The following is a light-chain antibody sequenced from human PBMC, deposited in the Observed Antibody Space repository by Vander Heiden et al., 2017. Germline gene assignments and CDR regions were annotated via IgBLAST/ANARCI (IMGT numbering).Light chain of an antibody. CDR3: QVWDSSSDHWV. J-gene: IGLJ3*02. Sequence: SSVLTPPPSASVAPGKTARITCRGSNIGCKSVHWYQQKPGQAPVLVVYDDSDRPSGIPERFSGSNSGNTATLTISRVEAGDEDDYYCQVWDSSSDHWVFGGGTKLTVL. CDR1: NIGCKS. V-gene: IGLV3-21*03. CDR2: DDS.